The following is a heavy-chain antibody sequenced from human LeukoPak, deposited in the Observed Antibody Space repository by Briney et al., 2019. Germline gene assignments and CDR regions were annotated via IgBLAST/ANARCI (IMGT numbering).Heavy chain of an antibody. J-gene: IGHJ4*02. CDR1: GFTFSSYW. V-gene: IGHV3-7*01. Sequence: GGSLRHSCAASGFTFSSYWMSWVRQAPGKGLEWVANIKQDGSEKYYVDSVKGRFTISRDNAKNSLYLQMNSLRAEDTAVYYCAGDCSGGSCYGWYYFDYWGQGTLVTVSS. D-gene: IGHD2-15*01. CDR2: IKQDGSEK. CDR3: AGDCSGGSCYGWYYFDY.